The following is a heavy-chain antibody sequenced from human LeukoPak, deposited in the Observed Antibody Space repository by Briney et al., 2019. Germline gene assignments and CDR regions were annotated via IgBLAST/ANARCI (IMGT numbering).Heavy chain of an antibody. CDR2: ISSSGSTI. D-gene: IGHD6-19*01. Sequence: GGSLRLSCAASGFTFSSYEMNWVRQAPGKGLGWVSYISSSGSTIYYADSVKGRFTISRDNAKNSLYLQMNSLRAEDTAVYYCAREVRIAVAGGHDAFDIWGQGTMVTVSS. CDR1: GFTFSSYE. V-gene: IGHV3-48*03. CDR3: AREVRIAVAGGHDAFDI. J-gene: IGHJ3*02.